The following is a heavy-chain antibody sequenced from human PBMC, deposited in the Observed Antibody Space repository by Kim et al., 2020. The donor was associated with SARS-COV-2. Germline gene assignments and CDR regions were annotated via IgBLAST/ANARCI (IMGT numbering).Heavy chain of an antibody. J-gene: IGHJ3*02. D-gene: IGHD3-22*01. V-gene: IGHV1-46*01. CDR3: ARVHYYDTSAYGAFDI. Sequence: KFQGRVITTRDTSTSTVYMELSSLRSEDTAMYYCARVHYYDTSAYGAFDIWGQGTLVTVSS.